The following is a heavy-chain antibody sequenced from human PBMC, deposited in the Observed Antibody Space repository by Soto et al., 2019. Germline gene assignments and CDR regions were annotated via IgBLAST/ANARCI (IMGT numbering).Heavy chain of an antibody. CDR3: ARHMRAVAAPLAY. V-gene: IGHV4-39*01. Sequence: PSETLSLTCTVSGGSIRDTIYYWGWLRQPPGKGLEWIGSIHYSARTHYNPSLKRRATLSVNPSKSQFSQNMTFMTPAATSVYFGARHMRAVAAPLAYWGQGTVVTVSS. J-gene: IGHJ4*02. CDR1: GGSIRDTIYY. CDR2: IHYSART. D-gene: IGHD6-19*01.